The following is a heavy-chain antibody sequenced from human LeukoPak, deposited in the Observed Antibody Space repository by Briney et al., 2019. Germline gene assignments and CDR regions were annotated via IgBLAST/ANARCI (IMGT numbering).Heavy chain of an antibody. CDR3: ANSPSIFGVVIIDY. J-gene: IGHJ4*02. V-gene: IGHV3-23*01. Sequence: QSGGSLRLSCAASGFTFSSYWMHWVRQAPGKGLEWVSAISGSGGSTYYADSVKGRFTISRDNSKNTLYLQMNSLRAEDTAVYYCANSPSIFGVVIIDYWGQGTLVTVSS. D-gene: IGHD3-3*01. CDR2: ISGSGGST. CDR1: GFTFSSYW.